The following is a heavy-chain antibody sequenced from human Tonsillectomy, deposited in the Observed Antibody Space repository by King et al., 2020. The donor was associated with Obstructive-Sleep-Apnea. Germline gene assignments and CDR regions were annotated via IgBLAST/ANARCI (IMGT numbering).Heavy chain of an antibody. CDR1: GFTFSSYA. D-gene: IGHD5-18*01. CDR3: ARGGKGVVAPRYSYGYPSYYYGMDV. J-gene: IGHJ6*02. CDR2: ISYDGSNK. Sequence: VQLVESGGGVAQPGRSLRLSCAASGFTFSSYAMHWVRQAPGKGLEWVAVISYDGSNKYYADSVKGRFTISRDNSKNTLYLQMNSLRAEDTAVYYCARGGKGVVAPRYSYGYPSYYYGMDVWGQGTTVTVSS. V-gene: IGHV3-30-3*01.